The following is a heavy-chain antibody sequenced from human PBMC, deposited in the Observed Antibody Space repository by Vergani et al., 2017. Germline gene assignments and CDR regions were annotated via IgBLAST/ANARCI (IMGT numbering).Heavy chain of an antibody. CDR2: INPSGGHT. CDR3: AKGDYCILAGYRY. V-gene: IGHV1-46*03. D-gene: IGHD3-9*01. Sequence: QVQVVQSGAEVKKSGASVKVSCKTSGYTFSTYYMHWVRQAPGQGLEWMGIINPSGGHTNYAQKFQGRVTMTRDTSTSTVYMELSSLRSEDTAIYYCAKGDYCILAGYRYWGQGTLVTVSA. CDR1: GYTFSTYY. J-gene: IGHJ4*02.